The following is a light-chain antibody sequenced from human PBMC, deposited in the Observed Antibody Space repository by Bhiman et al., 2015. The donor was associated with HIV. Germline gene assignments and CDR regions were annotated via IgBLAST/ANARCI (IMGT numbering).Light chain of an antibody. V-gene: IGLV1-40*01. CDR2: GNS. Sequence: QSVLTQPPSVSGAPGQRVTISCTGSSSNIGAGYDVHWYLQLPGTAPKLLIYGNSNRPSGVPDRFSGSKSGTSASLAITGLQAEDEADYYCQSYDSSLSGPWVFGGGTKLTVL. J-gene: IGLJ3*02. CDR3: QSYDSSLSGPWV. CDR1: SSNIGAGYD.